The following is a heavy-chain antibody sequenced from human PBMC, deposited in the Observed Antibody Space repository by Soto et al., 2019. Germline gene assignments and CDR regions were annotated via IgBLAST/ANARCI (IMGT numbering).Heavy chain of an antibody. CDR2: IDWDDDK. V-gene: IGHV2-70*01. J-gene: IGHJ6*02. CDR3: ARMVAVAGPRVPFYYYYGMDV. D-gene: IGHD6-19*01. CDR1: GFSLSTSGMC. Sequence: SGPTLVNPTQTLTLTCTFSGFSLSTSGMCVSWIRQPPGKALEWLALIDWDDDKYYSTSLKTRLTISKDTSKNQVVLTMTNMDPVDTATYYCARMVAVAGPRVPFYYYYGMDVWGQGTTVTVSS.